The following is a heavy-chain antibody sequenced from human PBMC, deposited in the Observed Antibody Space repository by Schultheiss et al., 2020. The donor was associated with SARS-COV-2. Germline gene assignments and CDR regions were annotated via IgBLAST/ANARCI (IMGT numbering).Heavy chain of an antibody. D-gene: IGHD3-10*01. Sequence: GESLKISCAASGFTFSSYAMHWVRQAPGKGLEWVAVIWYDGRNRYYADSVRGRFTISRDNSKNTLYLQMNSLRAEDTAVYYCARDLWFGESYFDYWGQGTLVTVSS. CDR2: IWYDGRNR. CDR1: GFTFSSYA. V-gene: IGHV3-33*08. J-gene: IGHJ4*02. CDR3: ARDLWFGESYFDY.